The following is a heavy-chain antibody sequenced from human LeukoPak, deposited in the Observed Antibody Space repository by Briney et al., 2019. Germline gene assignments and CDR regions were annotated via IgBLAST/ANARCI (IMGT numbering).Heavy chain of an antibody. CDR1: GYTFTSCY. V-gene: IGHV1-46*01. Sequence: GASVKVSCKASGYTFTSCYMHWVRQAPGQGLEWMGIINPSGDDTNYAQRFQGRVTMTRDTSTNTVYMELSSLRSEDTAVYYCARDRGGGRYYYGMDVWGQGTTVTVSS. J-gene: IGHJ6*02. CDR3: ARDRGGGRYYYGMDV. D-gene: IGHD2-15*01. CDR2: INPSGDDT.